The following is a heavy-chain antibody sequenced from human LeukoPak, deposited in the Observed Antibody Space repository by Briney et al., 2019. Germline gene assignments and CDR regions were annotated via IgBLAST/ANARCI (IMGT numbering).Heavy chain of an antibody. V-gene: IGHV3-21*01. CDR1: GFTFSSYG. CDR3: TCRGGGYGDSFDY. J-gene: IGHJ4*02. Sequence: GGSLRLSCAASGFTFSSYGMSWVRQAPGKGLEWVSSISSSSSYIYYADSVKGRFTISRDNAKNSLYLQMNSLRAEDTAVYYCTCRGGGYGDSFDYWGQGTLVTVSS. D-gene: IGHD4-17*01. CDR2: ISSSSSYI.